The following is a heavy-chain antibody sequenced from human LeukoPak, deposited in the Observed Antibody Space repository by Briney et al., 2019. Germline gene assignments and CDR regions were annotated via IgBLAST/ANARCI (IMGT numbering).Heavy chain of an antibody. CDR1: GFSFSSYA. J-gene: IGHJ4*02. Sequence: GGSLRLSCAASGFSFSSYAMSWVRQAPGKGLEWVSAISGSGGGTYYADSVKGRFTISRDNSKNTLYLQMNSLRAEDTAIYYCVKEALLNYYGDYGAGFGDYWGQGTLVTVSS. CDR2: ISGSGGGT. D-gene: IGHD4-17*01. CDR3: VKEALLNYYGDYGAGFGDY. V-gene: IGHV3-23*01.